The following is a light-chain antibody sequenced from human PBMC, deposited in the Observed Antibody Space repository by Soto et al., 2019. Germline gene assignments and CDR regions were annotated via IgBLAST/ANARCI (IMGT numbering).Light chain of an antibody. J-gene: IGLJ2*01. CDR2: GNN. CDR3: QSYDSSLSGSV. Sequence: QSVLTQPPSVSGAPGQRVTISCTGSSSNIGAGYDVHWYQQLPGTAPKLLIYGNNNRPSGVPERFSGSKSGTSASLAITGLQAEDEADYYCQSYDSSLSGSVFGGGTKVTVL. CDR1: SSNIGAGYD. V-gene: IGLV1-40*01.